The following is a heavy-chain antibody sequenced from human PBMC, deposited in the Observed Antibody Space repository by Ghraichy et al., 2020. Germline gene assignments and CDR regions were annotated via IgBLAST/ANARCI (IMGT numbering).Heavy chain of an antibody. CDR2: IIPIFGTA. CDR1: GGTFSSYA. CDR3: ARRETIAAALDY. Sequence: SVKVSCKASGGTFSSYAISWVRQAPGQGLEWMGGIIPIFGTANYAQKFQGRVTITADESTSTAYMELSSLRSEDTAVYYCARRETIAAALDYWGQGTLVTVSS. V-gene: IGHV1-69*13. J-gene: IGHJ4*02. D-gene: IGHD6-13*01.